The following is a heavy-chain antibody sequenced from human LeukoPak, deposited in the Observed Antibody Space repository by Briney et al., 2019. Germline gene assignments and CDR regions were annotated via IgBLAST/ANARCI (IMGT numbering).Heavy chain of an antibody. D-gene: IGHD6-19*01. CDR2: INPSGGST. Sequence: ASVKVSCKASGYTFTGYYMHWVRQAPGQGLEWMGIINPSGGSTSYAQKFQGRVTMTRDTSTSTVYMELSSLRSEDTAVYYCARIRGSPGIAVAFDYWGQGTLVTVSS. CDR3: ARIRGSPGIAVAFDY. CDR1: GYTFTGYY. V-gene: IGHV1-46*01. J-gene: IGHJ4*02.